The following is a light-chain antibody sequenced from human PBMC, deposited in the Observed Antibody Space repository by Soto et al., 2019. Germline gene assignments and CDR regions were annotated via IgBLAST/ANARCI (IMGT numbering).Light chain of an antibody. V-gene: IGKV2-24*01. Sequence: DIVMTQTPLSSPVTLGQPASISCRSSQSFVHSDGNTYLSWLQQRPGQPPRLLIYMISNRFSGVANRFSGSGAGTDYPRKISRVEAEDVGVYYCMHGTQLYTFGPGTKLEIK. J-gene: IGKJ2*01. CDR2: MIS. CDR1: QSFVHSDGNTY. CDR3: MHGTQLYT.